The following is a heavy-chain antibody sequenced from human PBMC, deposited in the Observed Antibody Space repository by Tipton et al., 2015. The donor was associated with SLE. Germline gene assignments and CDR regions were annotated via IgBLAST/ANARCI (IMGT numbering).Heavy chain of an antibody. V-gene: IGHV4-34*01. J-gene: IGHJ4*02. D-gene: IGHD6-6*01. CDR3: ARGWAIAARDGVDY. CDR2: INHSGST. Sequence: TLSLTCAVYGGSFSGYYWSWIRQPPGKGLEWIGEINHSGSTNYNPSLKSRVTISVDTSKNQFSLKLSSVTAADTAVYYCARGWAIAARDGVDYWGQGTLVTVSS. CDR1: GGSFSGYY.